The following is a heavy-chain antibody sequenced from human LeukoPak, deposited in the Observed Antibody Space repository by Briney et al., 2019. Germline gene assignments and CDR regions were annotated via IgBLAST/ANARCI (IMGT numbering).Heavy chain of an antibody. Sequence: GGSLRLSCAASGFTLSSYSLNWVRQAPGKGLEWISYISSSSGSIYYADSVKGRFTISRDNAKNSLFLQMSSLRAEDTAVYYCARPFGYFDWLLDHWGQGTLVTVSS. CDR3: ARPFGYFDWLLDH. CDR2: ISSSSGSI. V-gene: IGHV3-48*04. CDR1: GFTLSSYS. J-gene: IGHJ4*02. D-gene: IGHD3-9*01.